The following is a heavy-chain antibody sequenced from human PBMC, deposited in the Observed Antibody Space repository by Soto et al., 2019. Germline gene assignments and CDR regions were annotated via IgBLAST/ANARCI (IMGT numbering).Heavy chain of an antibody. J-gene: IGHJ6*02. D-gene: IGHD6-13*01. V-gene: IGHV1-8*01. CDR1: GYTFTSYD. CDR2: MNPNSGNT. CDR3: ARRGYSSSWYYYYYYGMDV. Sequence: ASVKVSCKASGYTFTSYDINWVRQATGQGLEWMGWMNPNSGNTGYAQKFQGRVTMTRNTSISTAYMELSSLRSEDTAVYYCARRGYSSSWYYYYYYGMDVWGQGTKVTVSS.